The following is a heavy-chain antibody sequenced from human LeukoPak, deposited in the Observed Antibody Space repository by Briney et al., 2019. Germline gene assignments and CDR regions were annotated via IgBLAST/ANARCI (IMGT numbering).Heavy chain of an antibody. V-gene: IGHV4-4*09. J-gene: IGHJ6*03. Sequence: PSETLSLTCTVSGGSISSYYWSWIRQPPGKGLEWIGYIYTRGSTNYNPSLKSRVTISVDTSKNQFSLKLSSVTAADTAVYYCARLSVVVPAAQPKDYYYYYMDVWGKGTTVTVSS. CDR3: ARLSVVVPAAQPKDYYYYYMDV. CDR1: GGSISSYY. D-gene: IGHD2-2*01. CDR2: IYTRGST.